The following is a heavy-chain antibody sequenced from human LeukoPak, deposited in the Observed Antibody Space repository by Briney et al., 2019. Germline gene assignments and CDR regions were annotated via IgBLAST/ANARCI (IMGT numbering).Heavy chain of an antibody. CDR2: INSDGSST. CDR3: AKDRLGLIVVPIRALFDY. V-gene: IGHV3-74*01. D-gene: IGHD3-22*01. J-gene: IGHJ4*02. CDR1: GFTFSSYW. Sequence: GGSLRLSCAASGFTFSSYWMHWVRQAPGKGLVWVSRINSDGSSTSYADSVKGRFTISRDNAKNTLYLQMNSLRAEDTAVYYCAKDRLGLIVVPIRALFDYWGQGTLVTVSS.